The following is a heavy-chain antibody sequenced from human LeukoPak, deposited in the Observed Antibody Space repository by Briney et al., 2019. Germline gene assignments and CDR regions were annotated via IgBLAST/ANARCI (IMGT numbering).Heavy chain of an antibody. CDR1: GGSISSSNW. V-gene: IGHV4-4*02. Sequence: SETLSLTCVVSGGSISSSNWWSWVRQPPEKGLEWIGEIYHSGSTNYNPSLKSRVTISVDKSKNQFSLKLSSVTAADTAVYYCARHIQVTFRVSRLGWFDAWGQGTLVTVSS. J-gene: IGHJ5*02. CDR3: ARHIQVTFRVSRLGWFDA. D-gene: IGHD3-9*01. CDR2: IYHSGST.